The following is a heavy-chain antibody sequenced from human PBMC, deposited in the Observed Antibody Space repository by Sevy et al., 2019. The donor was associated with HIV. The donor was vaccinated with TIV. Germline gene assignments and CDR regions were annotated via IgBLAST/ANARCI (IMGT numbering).Heavy chain of an antibody. D-gene: IGHD2-8*01. Sequence: GGSLRLSCAASGFDFSIYSMSWVRQAPGKGLEWVSTLSFGCGKINYADSVKGRFTISRDNSKSSVYLQMNNMRVEDTAVYYYAREGCTNPHDCWGQGTLVTVSS. CDR1: GFDFSIYS. J-gene: IGHJ4*02. CDR2: LSFGCGKI. V-gene: IGHV3-23*01. CDR3: AREGCTNPHDC.